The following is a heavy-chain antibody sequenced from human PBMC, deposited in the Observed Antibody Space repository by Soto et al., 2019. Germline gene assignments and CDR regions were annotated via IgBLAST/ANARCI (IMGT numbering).Heavy chain of an antibody. CDR1: GFTFSSYA. V-gene: IGHV3-64D*06. CDR2: ISSNGGST. J-gene: IGHJ4*02. CDR3: VKDGVGDASASDFDY. D-gene: IGHD3-3*01. Sequence: PGGSLRLSCSASGFTFSSYAMHWVRQAPGKGLEYVSAISSNGGSTYYADSVKGRFTISRDNSKNTLYLQMSSLRAEDTAVYYCVKDGVGDASASDFDYWGQGILVYVSS.